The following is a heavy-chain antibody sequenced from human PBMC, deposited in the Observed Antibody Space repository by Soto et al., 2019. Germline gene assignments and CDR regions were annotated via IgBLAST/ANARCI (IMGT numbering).Heavy chain of an antibody. CDR1: GDSVSSNSAA. J-gene: IGHJ5*02. CDR2: TYYRSKWYN. Sequence: PSETLSLTCAISGDSVSSNSAAWNWIRQSPSRGLEWLGRTYYRSKWYNDYAVSVKSRITINPDTSKNQFSLQLDSVTPEDTAVYYCARSHPNRNWFDPWGQGTLVTVSS. V-gene: IGHV6-1*01. CDR3: ARSHPNRNWFDP.